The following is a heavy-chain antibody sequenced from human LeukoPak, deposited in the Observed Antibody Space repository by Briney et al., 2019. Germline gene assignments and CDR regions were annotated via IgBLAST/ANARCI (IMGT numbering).Heavy chain of an antibody. Sequence: QPGGSLRLSCSASGFTFSSYAMSWVRQAPGKGLEWVSAISGSGGSTYYADSVKGRFTISRDNSKNTLYLQMNSLRAEDTAVYYCAKVITSGSYHFDYWGQGTLVTVSS. CDR1: GFTFSSYA. D-gene: IGHD1-26*01. V-gene: IGHV3-23*01. J-gene: IGHJ4*02. CDR2: ISGSGGST. CDR3: AKVITSGSYHFDY.